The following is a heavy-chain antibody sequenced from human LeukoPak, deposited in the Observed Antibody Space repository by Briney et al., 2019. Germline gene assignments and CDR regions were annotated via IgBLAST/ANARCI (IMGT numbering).Heavy chain of an antibody. Sequence: GGSLRLCCTASGFTFGDYAMSWVRQAPGKGLEWVGFIRSKAYGGTTEYAASVKGRFTISRDDSKSIAYLQMNSLKTEDTAVHHYTRVGESLGYCSSTSCYVFYYFDYWGQGTLVTVSS. J-gene: IGHJ4*02. CDR1: GFTFGDYA. CDR3: TRVGESLGYCSSTSCYVFYYFDY. CDR2: IRSKAYGGTT. D-gene: IGHD2-2*01. V-gene: IGHV3-49*04.